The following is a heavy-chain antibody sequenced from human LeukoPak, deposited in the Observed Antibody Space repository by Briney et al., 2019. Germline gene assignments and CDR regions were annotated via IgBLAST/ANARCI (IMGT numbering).Heavy chain of an antibody. Sequence: SETLSLTCAVYGGSFSGYYWSWIRQPPGKGLEWIGEINHSGSTNYNPSLKSRVTISVDTSKNQFSLKLSSVTAADTAVYYCARASTHYSNYERENNWFDPWGQGTLVTVSS. CDR3: ARASTHYSNYERENNWFDP. CDR2: INHSGST. J-gene: IGHJ5*02. V-gene: IGHV4-34*01. CDR1: GGSFSGYY. D-gene: IGHD4-11*01.